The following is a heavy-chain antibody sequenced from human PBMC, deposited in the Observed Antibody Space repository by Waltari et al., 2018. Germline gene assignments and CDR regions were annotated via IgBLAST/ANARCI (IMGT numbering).Heavy chain of an antibody. CDR2: TSYDGTKR. D-gene: IGHD2-2*01. J-gene: IGHJ6*03. CDR1: GFSFSSYG. CDR3: AKGLIYCSSNSCYYMDV. V-gene: IGHV3-30*18. Sequence: QVQLVESGGGVVQPGGSLGLSGAASGFSFSSYGLPWARQGPGKGLEWVAVTSYDGTKRNYADSVKGRFTISRDDSKNTLFLQMNSLRADDTAVYYCAKGLIYCSSNSCYYMDVWGQGTSVTVSS.